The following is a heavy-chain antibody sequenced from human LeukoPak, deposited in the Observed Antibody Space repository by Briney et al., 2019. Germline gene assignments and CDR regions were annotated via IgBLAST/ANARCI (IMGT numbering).Heavy chain of an antibody. Sequence: SETLSLTCTVSGGSISSSSYYWGWIRLPPGKGLEWIGSIYYSGSTYYNPSLKSRVTISVDTSKNQFSLKLSSVTAADTAVYYCATRPGYYDSSGYVFNYWGQGTLVTVSS. CDR3: ATRPGYYDSSGYVFNY. D-gene: IGHD3-22*01. CDR1: GGSISSSSYY. CDR2: IYYSGST. J-gene: IGHJ4*02. V-gene: IGHV4-39*01.